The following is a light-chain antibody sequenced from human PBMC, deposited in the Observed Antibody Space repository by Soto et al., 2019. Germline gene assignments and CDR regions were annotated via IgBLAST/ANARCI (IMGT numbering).Light chain of an antibody. Sequence: DIVLTQSPATLSLSPGERATLSCRASQSVSSYLAWYQQKPGQAPRLLIYDASSRATSIPARFSGSGSGTDFTRTISSLEPEDFAVYFGQQRSNWPVTFGQVTRVEIK. J-gene: IGKJ1*01. CDR2: DAS. V-gene: IGKV3-11*01. CDR3: QQRSNWPVT. CDR1: QSVSSY.